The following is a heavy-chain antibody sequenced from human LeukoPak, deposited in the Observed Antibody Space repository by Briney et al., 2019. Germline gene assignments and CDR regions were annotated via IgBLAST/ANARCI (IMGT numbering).Heavy chain of an antibody. D-gene: IGHD5/OR15-5a*01. CDR1: GFTFSNAW. CDR2: INHSGST. CDR3: ASVPGSTTSVDY. J-gene: IGHJ4*02. Sequence: GSLRLSCAASGFTFSNAWMSWVRQAPGKGLEWIGEINHSGSTNYNPSLKSRVTISVDTSKNQFSLKLSSVTAADTAVYYCASVPGSTTSVDYWGQGTLVTVSS. V-gene: IGHV4-34*01.